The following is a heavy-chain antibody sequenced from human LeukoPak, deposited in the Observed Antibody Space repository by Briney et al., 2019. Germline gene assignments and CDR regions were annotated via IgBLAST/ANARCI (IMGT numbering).Heavy chain of an antibody. J-gene: IGHJ6*03. Sequence: RASVKVSCKASGYTFTSYDINWVRQATGQGLEWMGWMNPNSGNTGYAQKFQGRVTMTRNTSISTAYMELSSLRSEDTVVYYCARIGWELHGLRGYYYYYMDVWGKGTTVTVSS. D-gene: IGHD1-26*01. CDR2: MNPNSGNT. V-gene: IGHV1-8*01. CDR1: GYTFTSYD. CDR3: ARIGWELHGLRGYYYYYMDV.